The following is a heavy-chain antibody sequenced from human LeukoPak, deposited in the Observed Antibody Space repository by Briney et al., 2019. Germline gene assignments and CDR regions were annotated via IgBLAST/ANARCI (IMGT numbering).Heavy chain of an antibody. CDR1: GFTFSTYA. J-gene: IGHJ4*02. CDR3: AKGARYGGNHDFDY. Sequence: PGGSLRLSCAASGFTFSTYAMTWVRQAPGKGLEWVSLISGTGGSTYYADSVKGRFTISRDNSKNTLYLQMNSLRAEDTAVYYCAKGARYGGNHDFDYWGQGTLVTVSS. D-gene: IGHD4-23*01. V-gene: IGHV3-23*01. CDR2: ISGTGGST.